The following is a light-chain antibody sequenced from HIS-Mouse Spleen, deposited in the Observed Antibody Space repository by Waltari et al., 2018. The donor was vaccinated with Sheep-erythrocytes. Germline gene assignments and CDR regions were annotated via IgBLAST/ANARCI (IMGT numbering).Light chain of an antibody. Sequence: LSCRASQSVSSSYLAWYQQKPGQAPRLLIYGASSRATGIPDRFSGSGSGTDFTLTISRLEPEDFAVYYCQQYGSSLYTFGQGTKLEIK. CDR3: QQYGSSLYT. CDR1: QSVSSSY. J-gene: IGKJ2*01. V-gene: IGKV3-20*01. CDR2: GAS.